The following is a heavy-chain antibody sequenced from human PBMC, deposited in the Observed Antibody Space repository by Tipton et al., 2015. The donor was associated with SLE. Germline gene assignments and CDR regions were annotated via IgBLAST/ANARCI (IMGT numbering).Heavy chain of an antibody. CDR1: GGSISSGSYY. Sequence: TLSLTCTVSGGSISSGSYYWSWIRQPAGKGLEWVGRIYTSGSNNYNPSLKSRVTISVDTSKNQFSLKLSSVTAADTAVYYCARWTSSGWYYFDYWGQGTLVTVSS. CDR2: IYTSGSN. D-gene: IGHD6-19*01. CDR3: ARWTSSGWYYFDY. V-gene: IGHV4-61*02. J-gene: IGHJ4*02.